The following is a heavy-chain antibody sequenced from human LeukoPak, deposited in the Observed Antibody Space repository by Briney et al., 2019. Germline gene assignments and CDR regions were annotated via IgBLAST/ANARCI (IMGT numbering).Heavy chain of an antibody. CDR2: ITGSGGST. V-gene: IGHV3-23*01. CDR3: VKEGPRVHFDY. CDR1: GFTFSNFA. J-gene: IGHJ4*02. Sequence: PGGSLRLSCAASGFTFSNFAMSWVRQAPGKGLEWVPGITGSGGSTYYADSVKGRFTISRDNSKSSVYLQMNSLKADDTAVYYCVKEGPRVHFDYWGQGTLVTVS.